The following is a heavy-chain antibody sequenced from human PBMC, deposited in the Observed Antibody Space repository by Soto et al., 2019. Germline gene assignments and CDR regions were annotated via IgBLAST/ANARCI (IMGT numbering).Heavy chain of an antibody. CDR3: AKGRGGSGSLTPRVDF. D-gene: IGHD3-10*01. Sequence: EVQLLESGGGLVQPGGSLRLSCAASGFTFNNYAMTWVRQAPGKGLEWVSAISGGGDTTSYADSVKGRFTVSRDGSKSTLYLQMSSLRAEDTALYYCAKGRGGSGSLTPRVDFWCQRDLCTVCS. V-gene: IGHV3-23*01. CDR1: GFTFNNYA. CDR2: ISGGGDTT. J-gene: IGHJ4*02.